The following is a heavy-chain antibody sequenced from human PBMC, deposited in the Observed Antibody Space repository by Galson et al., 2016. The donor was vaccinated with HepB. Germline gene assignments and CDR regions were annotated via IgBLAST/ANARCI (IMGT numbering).Heavy chain of an antibody. D-gene: IGHD3-22*01. CDR2: ISSDGTTT. Sequence: SLRLSCAASGFSASNYWMHWVRQAPGKGLVWVSRISSDGTTTTYADSMKGRFTVTRDNAKNTLYLEMKSLRVEDTAVYYCARYSSGWDPHGLDVWGQGTTVTVS. CDR1: GFSASNYW. CDR3: ARYSSGWDPHGLDV. V-gene: IGHV3-74*03. J-gene: IGHJ6*02.